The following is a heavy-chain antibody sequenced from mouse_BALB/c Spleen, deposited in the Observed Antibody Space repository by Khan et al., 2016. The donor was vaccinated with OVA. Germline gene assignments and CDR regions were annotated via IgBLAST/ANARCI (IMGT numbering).Heavy chain of an antibody. CDR3: ATLYGNPLAY. Sequence: EVELVESGAELVKPGASVKLSCTASGFNIKDTYMHWVKQRPEQGLEWIGRIDPANGNTKYDPKFQDKATITADTSSNTAYLQLSSLTSDDTAGYYCATLYGNPLAYWGQGTLVSVSA. J-gene: IGHJ3*01. CDR1: GFNIKDTY. D-gene: IGHD2-1*01. V-gene: IGHV14-3*02. CDR2: IDPANGNT.